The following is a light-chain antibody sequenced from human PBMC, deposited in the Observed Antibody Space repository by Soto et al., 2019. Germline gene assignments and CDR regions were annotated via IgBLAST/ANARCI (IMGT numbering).Light chain of an antibody. CDR2: KAS. V-gene: IGKV1-5*03. J-gene: IGKJ1*01. CDR3: QQTSSFPRT. CDR1: QTISSW. Sequence: DIQMTQSPSTLSGSVGDRVTITCRASQTISSWLAWYQQKPGKAPKLLIYKASTLKSGVPSRFSGSGSGTDFTLTINNLEPEDFAIYFCQQTSSFPRTFGQGTKVDIK.